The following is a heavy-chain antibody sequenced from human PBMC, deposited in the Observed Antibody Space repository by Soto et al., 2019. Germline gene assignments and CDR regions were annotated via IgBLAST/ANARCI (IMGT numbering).Heavy chain of an antibody. J-gene: IGHJ4*02. CDR2: ISSSSSTI. CDR3: ARGPSHDFWSGYSYFAY. V-gene: IGHV3-48*01. Sequence: EVQLVESGGGLVQPGGSLRLSCAASGFTFSSYSMNWVRQAPGKGLEWVSYISSSSSTIYYADSVKGRFTISRDNAKNSLYLQMNSLRAEDTAVYYCARGPSHDFWSGYSYFAYWGQGTLVTVSS. CDR1: GFTFSSYS. D-gene: IGHD3-3*01.